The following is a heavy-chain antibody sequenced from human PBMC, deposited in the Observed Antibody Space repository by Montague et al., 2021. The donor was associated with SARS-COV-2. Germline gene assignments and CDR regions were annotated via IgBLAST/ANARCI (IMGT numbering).Heavy chain of an antibody. Sequence: SETLSLTCAVYGESFSGYYWSWVRQPSGKGLEWIGEINHSGSTHXNSSLKSRVSMSVDTSKNQFSLKMSAVTAADTAVFYCARSREEFTAIAVIITGGMQYLDSWGQGTLVTVSS. CDR1: GESFSGYY. V-gene: IGHV4-34*01. D-gene: IGHD3-22*01. J-gene: IGHJ4*02. CDR2: INHSGST. CDR3: ARSREEFTAIAVIITGGMQYLDS.